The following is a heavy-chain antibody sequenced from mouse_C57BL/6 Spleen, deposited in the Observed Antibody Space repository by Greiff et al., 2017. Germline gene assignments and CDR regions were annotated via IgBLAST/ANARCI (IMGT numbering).Heavy chain of an antibody. V-gene: IGHV1-62-2*01. J-gene: IGHJ4*01. CDR3: ARQYYYGSSPYYAMDY. CDR2: FYPGSGSI. CDR1: GYTFTEYT. D-gene: IGHD1-1*01. Sequence: QVQLKQSGAELVKPGASVKLSCKASGYTFTEYTIHWVKQRSGQGLEWIGWFYPGSGSIKYNEKFKDKATLTADKSSSTVYMELSRLTSEDSAVYFCARQYYYGSSPYYAMDYWGQGTSVTVSS.